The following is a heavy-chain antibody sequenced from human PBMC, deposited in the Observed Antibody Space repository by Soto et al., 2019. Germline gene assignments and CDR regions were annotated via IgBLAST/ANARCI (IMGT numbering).Heavy chain of an antibody. Sequence: SETLSLTCAVSGGSIGGNNYFWVCLCQSPGPDCEWLVTLYSSASTYYNPTLTSRITMSLATSKNQFSLNLGSVTAADTAVYYCTSRRFGVPGVTSMDVWGPGTKVTVSS. CDR3: TSRRFGVPGVTSMDV. V-gene: IGHV4-39*01. CDR1: GGSIGGNNYF. CDR2: LYSSAST. J-gene: IGHJ6*02. D-gene: IGHD3-16*01.